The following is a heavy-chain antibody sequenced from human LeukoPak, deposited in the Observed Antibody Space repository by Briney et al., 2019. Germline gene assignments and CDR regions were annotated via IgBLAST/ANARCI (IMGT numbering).Heavy chain of an antibody. Sequence: GASVKVSCKASGYTFTSYDINWVRQATGQGLEWMGWMNPNSGNTGYAQKFQGRVTMTRNTSISTAYMELSSLRSEDTAVYYCARAPAYGDYPDYWGQGTLVTVSS. CDR2: MNPNSGNT. CDR3: ARAPAYGDYPDY. CDR1: GYTFTSYD. D-gene: IGHD4-17*01. V-gene: IGHV1-8*01. J-gene: IGHJ4*02.